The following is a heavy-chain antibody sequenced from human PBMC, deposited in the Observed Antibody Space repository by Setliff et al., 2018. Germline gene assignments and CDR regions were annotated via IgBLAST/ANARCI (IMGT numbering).Heavy chain of an antibody. J-gene: IGHJ4*02. CDR2: ISGSGGST. CDR1: GFTFSSYS. V-gene: IGHV3-48*01. Sequence: GGSLRLSCAASGFTFSSYSMNWVRQAPGKGLEWVSAISGSGGSTYYADSVKGRFTISRDNAKNSLYLQMNSLRAEDTALYYCARQATDYWGQGTLVTVSS. CDR3: ARQATDY.